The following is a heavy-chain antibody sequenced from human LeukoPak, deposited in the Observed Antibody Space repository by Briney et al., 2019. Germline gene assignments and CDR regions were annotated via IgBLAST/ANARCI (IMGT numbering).Heavy chain of an antibody. J-gene: IGHJ4*02. CDR3: AGSPKDYVWGSYRAVFDY. D-gene: IGHD3-16*02. CDR1: GGTFSSYA. Sequence: SVKVSCKASGGTFSSYAISRVRQAPGQGLEWMGGIIPIFGTANYAQKFQGRVTITADESTSTAYMELSSLRSEDTAVYYCAGSPKDYVWGSYRAVFDYWGQGTLVTVSS. CDR2: IIPIFGTA. V-gene: IGHV1-69*01.